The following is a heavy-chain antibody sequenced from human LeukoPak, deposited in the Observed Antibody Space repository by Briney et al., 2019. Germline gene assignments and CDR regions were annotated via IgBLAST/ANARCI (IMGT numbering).Heavy chain of an antibody. V-gene: IGHV4-59*01. Sequence: PAETLSLTCTVSGVSISSYYWSWLRQPPGKGLEWFGYIYYSGSTNYNPSLKSRVTISVDTSKNQFSLKLSSGTAADTAVYYCARCGSPWDDAFDIWGQGTMVTVSS. J-gene: IGHJ3*02. CDR2: IYYSGST. CDR1: GVSISSYY. D-gene: IGHD1-26*01. CDR3: ARCGSPWDDAFDI.